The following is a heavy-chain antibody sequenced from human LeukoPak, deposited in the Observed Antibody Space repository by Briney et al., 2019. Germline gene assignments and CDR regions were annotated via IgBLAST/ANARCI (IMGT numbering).Heavy chain of an antibody. D-gene: IGHD2-15*01. CDR2: ISGDGGST. V-gene: IGHV3-43*02. J-gene: IGHJ4*02. Sequence: PGGSLRLSCAASGFTFDDYAMHWVRQAPGKGLEWVSLISGDGGSTYYADSVKGRFTISRDNSKNSLYLQMNSLRTADTALYYCASHHSHCSGGSCYSNYWGQGTLVTVSS. CDR1: GFTFDDYA. CDR3: ASHHSHCSGGSCYSNY.